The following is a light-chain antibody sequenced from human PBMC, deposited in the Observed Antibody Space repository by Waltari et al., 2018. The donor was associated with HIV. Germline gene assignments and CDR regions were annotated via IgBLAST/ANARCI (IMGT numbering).Light chain of an antibody. CDR2: EVS. CDR1: SSDVGGYNY. Sequence: QSSLTQPASVSGSPGQSITISCTGTSSDVGGYNYVSWYQQHPGKAPKLMIYEVSNLPARVSNRVSRSKSGNTASLTISGLQAEDEADYYCSSYTSSSTLVFGGGTKLTVL. V-gene: IGLV2-14*01. CDR3: SSYTSSSTLV. J-gene: IGLJ3*02.